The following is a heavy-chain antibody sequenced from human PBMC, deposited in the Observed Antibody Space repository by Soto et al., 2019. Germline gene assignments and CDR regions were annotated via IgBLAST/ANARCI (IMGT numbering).Heavy chain of an antibody. CDR2: LYYSGNT. CDR1: GGSISSSSYS. CDR3: ATRQGGSYNWFDP. V-gene: IGHV4-39*01. Sequence: SETLSLTCTVSGGSISSSSYSWAWIRQPPGKGLEWIGTLYYSGNTYYNPSLKSRVTISVDTSKNQFSLKLSSVTAADTAVYYCATRQGGSYNWFDPWGQGTLVTVSS. D-gene: IGHD2-15*01. J-gene: IGHJ5*02.